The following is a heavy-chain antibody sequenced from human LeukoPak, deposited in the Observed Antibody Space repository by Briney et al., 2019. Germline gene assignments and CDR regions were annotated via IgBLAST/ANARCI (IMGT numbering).Heavy chain of an antibody. Sequence: ASVKVSCKASGGTFSSYAISWVRQAPGQGLEWMGGIIPIFGTANYAQKFQGRVTITADESTSTAYMELSSLRSEDTAVYYCARGVVAAGYYGMDVWGQGTTVTVSS. CDR1: GGTFSSYA. D-gene: IGHD2-2*01. CDR3: ARGVVAAGYYGMDV. V-gene: IGHV1-69*13. J-gene: IGHJ6*02. CDR2: IIPIFGTA.